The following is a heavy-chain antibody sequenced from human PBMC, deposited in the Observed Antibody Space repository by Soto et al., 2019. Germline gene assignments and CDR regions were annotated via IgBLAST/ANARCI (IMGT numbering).Heavy chain of an antibody. J-gene: IGHJ6*02. V-gene: IGHV5-10-1*01. CDR1: GYSFTSYW. D-gene: IGHD6-19*01. CDR3: ARPHTYGSGWYYYGMDV. Sequence: PGESLKISCKGSGYSFTSYWISWVRQMPGKGLEWMGRIDPSDSYTNYSPSFQGHVTISADKSISTAYLQWSSLKASDTAMYYCARPHTYGSGWYYYGMDVWGQGTTVTVSS. CDR2: IDPSDSYT.